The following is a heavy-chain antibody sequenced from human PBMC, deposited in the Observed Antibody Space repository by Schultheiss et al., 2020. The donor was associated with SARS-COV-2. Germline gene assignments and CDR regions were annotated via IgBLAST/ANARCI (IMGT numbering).Heavy chain of an antibody. CDR3: ATRPMVTDYFDY. CDR2: IYYSGST. D-gene: IGHD5-18*01. V-gene: IGHV4-31*01. Sequence: SETLSLTCTVSGDSISSGPYYWNWIRQHPGKGLEWIGYIYYSGSTYYNPSLKSLVTISVDTSNNQFSLKLSSVTAADTAVYYCATRPMVTDYFDYWGQGTLVTVSS. J-gene: IGHJ4*02. CDR1: GDSISSGPYY.